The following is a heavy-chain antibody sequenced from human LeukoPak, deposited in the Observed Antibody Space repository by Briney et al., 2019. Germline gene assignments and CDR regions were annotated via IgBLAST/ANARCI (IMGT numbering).Heavy chain of an antibody. Sequence: GGSLRLSCAASGFTFSTYAMNWVRQAPGKGLEWVSTISGSSEGTYYADSVKGRFTISRDSPKDTVYLQMDSLRAEDTAVYYCAKGSDYNLYFDHWGQGALVTVSS. CDR1: GFTFSTYA. V-gene: IGHV3-23*01. J-gene: IGHJ5*02. D-gene: IGHD1-26*01. CDR3: AKGSDYNLYFDH. CDR2: ISGSSEGT.